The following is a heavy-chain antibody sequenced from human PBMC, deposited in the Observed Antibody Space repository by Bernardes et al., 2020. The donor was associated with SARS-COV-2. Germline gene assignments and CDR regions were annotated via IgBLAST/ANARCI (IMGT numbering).Heavy chain of an antibody. CDR2: VFPSSGAT. Sequence: ASVKVSCKASGYTFSDHYMHWVRQPPGQGLEWMGWVFPSSGATEYSQKFKGRVTMTRDTSIQTAYMELRRLTSEDTAVYYCASVTYSSGSDFDYWGQGTLVTVSS. J-gene: IGHJ4*02. CDR3: ASVTYSSGSDFDY. V-gene: IGHV1-2*02. D-gene: IGHD6-19*01. CDR1: GYTFSDHY.